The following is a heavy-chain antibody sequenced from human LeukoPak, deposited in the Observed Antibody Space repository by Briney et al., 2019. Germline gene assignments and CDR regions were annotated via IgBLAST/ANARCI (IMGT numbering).Heavy chain of an antibody. V-gene: IGHV1-69*13. Sequence: SVKVSCKSSVGTYSSYSISGVRQAPGQGLEWVGGIIPIVGTATYAQKFEGRVTITADESTSTAYMELSSLRSEDTAVYYCAIPNYGIWAGTDLYYFDYWGQGTLVTVSS. CDR3: AIPNYGIWAGTDLYYFDY. CDR1: VGTYSSYS. J-gene: IGHJ4*02. D-gene: IGHD3-9*01. CDR2: IIPIVGTA.